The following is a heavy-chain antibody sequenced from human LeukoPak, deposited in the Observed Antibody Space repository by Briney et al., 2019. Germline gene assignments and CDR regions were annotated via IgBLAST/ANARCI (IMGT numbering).Heavy chain of an antibody. CDR1: GVSINTYY. CDR3: ARRGTPYYYYYMDV. Sequence: SSETLSLTCTVSGVSINTYYWSWIRQPPGKGLEFIGYIYSSGTTDYNPSLKSRVVISIDTSGSQFSLKMTSVTAADTAVYYCARRGTPYYYYYMDVWGKGTTVTVSS. V-gene: IGHV4-59*08. CDR2: IYSSGTT. J-gene: IGHJ6*03. D-gene: IGHD3-16*01.